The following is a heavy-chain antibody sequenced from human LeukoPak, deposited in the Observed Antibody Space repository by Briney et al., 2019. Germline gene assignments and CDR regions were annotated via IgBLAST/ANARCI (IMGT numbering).Heavy chain of an antibody. J-gene: IGHJ4*02. CDR1: GFTFKSYT. CDR3: ARDSGYDILTGYTISNY. V-gene: IGHV3-21*01. Sequence: KPGGSLRLSCAASGFTFKSYTMNWVRQAPGKGLEWVSSISSSSSHIYYADSVKGRFTISRDNAKNSLYLQMNSLRAEDTAVYYCARDSGYDILTGYTISNYWGQGTLVTVSS. CDR2: ISSSSSHI. D-gene: IGHD3-9*01.